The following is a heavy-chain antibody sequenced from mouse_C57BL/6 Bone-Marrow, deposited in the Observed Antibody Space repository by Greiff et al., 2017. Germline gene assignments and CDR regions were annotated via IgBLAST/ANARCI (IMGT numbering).Heavy chain of an antibody. J-gene: IGHJ4*01. D-gene: IGHD2-1*01. CDR3: ARGSHIYYGNYDAMDY. V-gene: IGHV1-19*01. Sequence: EVMLVESGPVLVKPGASVKMSCKASGYTFTDYYMNWVKQSHGKSLEWIGVINPYNGGTSYNQKFKGKATLTVDKSSSTAYMELNSLTSEDSAVYYCARGSHIYYGNYDAMDYWGQGTSVTVSS. CDR1: GYTFTDYY. CDR2: INPYNGGT.